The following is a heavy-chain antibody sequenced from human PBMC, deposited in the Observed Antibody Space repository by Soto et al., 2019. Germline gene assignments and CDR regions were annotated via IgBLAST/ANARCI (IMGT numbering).Heavy chain of an antibody. CDR3: AKGILSATIGPYAMDV. V-gene: IGHV3-30*18. D-gene: IGHD3-16*01. Sequence: QPGGSLRLSCEASGFAFRSYAMHWVRQAPGKGLEWVGVISYDGGNIYYADSVKGRFTISRDNSKNTLYVQVNSLRPEDTAVYYCAKGILSATIGPYAMDVRGPGPTVTLSS. J-gene: IGHJ6*02. CDR2: ISYDGGNI. CDR1: GFAFRSYA.